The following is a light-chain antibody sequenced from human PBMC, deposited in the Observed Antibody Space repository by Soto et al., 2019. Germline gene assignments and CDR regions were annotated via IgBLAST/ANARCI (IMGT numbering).Light chain of an antibody. V-gene: IGKV1-39*01. Sequence: DIQMTQSPYSLSASVGDRVTITCRSSQSIISYLNWYQQKAGKAPQLLIYAASTLQSGVPARFSGGGPGTDFTLTISSLQPEDSAIYYYQQTYSGPRTFGQGTKLEIK. CDR1: QSIISY. J-gene: IGKJ2*02. CDR3: QQTYSGPRT. CDR2: AAS.